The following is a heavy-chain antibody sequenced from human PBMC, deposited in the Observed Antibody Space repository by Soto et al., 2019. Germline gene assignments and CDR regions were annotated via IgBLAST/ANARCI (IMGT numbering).Heavy chain of an antibody. V-gene: IGHV4-34*01. CDR2: INHSGST. CDR1: GGSFSGYY. J-gene: IGHJ6*02. Sequence: SETLSLTCAVYGGSFSGYYWSWIRQPPGKGLEWIGEINHSGSTNYNPSLKSRVTISVDTSKNQFSLKLSSVTAADTAVYYCARYRRVRWYRAGYGMDVWGQGTKVTGAS. CDR3: ARYRRVRWYRAGYGMDV. D-gene: IGHD6-13*01.